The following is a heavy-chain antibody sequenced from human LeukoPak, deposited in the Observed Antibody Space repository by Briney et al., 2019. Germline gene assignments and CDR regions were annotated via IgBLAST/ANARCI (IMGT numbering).Heavy chain of an antibody. CDR3: ARDLDGYTGMDV. CDR2: IYYSGST. D-gene: IGHD5-24*01. V-gene: IGHV4-31*03. Sequence: SQTLSLTCTVSGGSISSGGYYWSWIRQHPGKGLEWIGYIYYSGSTYYNPSLKSRVTISVDTSKNQFSLKLSSVTAAGTAVYYCARDLDGYTGMDVWGRGTTVTVSS. CDR1: GGSISSGGYY. J-gene: IGHJ6*02.